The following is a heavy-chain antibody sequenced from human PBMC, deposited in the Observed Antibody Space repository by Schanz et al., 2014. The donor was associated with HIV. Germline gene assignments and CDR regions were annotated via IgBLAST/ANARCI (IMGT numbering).Heavy chain of an antibody. CDR3: ARGGLRWHPEWLDY. CDR1: GLPFRTNA. CDR2: IWYDGTNK. V-gene: IGHV3-33*01. Sequence: QVQLVESGEGVANPGGPLRASCEAFGLPFRTNAMHWARQAPGKGLEWVAVIWYDGTNKYYADSVKGRFTISRDNSKNTLYLQMNSLRAEDTAVYYCARGGLRWHPEWLDYWGQGTLVTVSS. D-gene: IGHD4-17*01. J-gene: IGHJ4*02.